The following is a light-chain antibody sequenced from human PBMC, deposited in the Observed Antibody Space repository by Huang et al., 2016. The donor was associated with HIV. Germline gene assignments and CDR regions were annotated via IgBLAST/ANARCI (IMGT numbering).Light chain of an antibody. V-gene: IGKV3-11*01. CDR2: DAA. CDR3: QQHHSWLT. CDR1: QSISNH. J-gene: IGKJ4*01. Sequence: IVLTQSPATLSWYLGERVTLSCRASQSISNHLAWYQQRPGQAPRLLIYDAANRVAGVPARFGGSGSVTDFTLTISSLEPEDFALYYCQQHHSWLTFGGGTKLEVK.